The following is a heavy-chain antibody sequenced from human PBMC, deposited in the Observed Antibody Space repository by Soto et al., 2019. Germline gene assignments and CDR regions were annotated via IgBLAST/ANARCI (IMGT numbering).Heavy chain of an antibody. J-gene: IGHJ5*02. CDR2: IYYSGST. CDR3: AGPFVVAATRGGGYNWFDP. CDR1: GGSISSGGYY. Sequence: QVQLQESGPGLVKPSQTLSLTCTVSGGSISSGGYYWSWIRQHPGKGLEWIGYIYYSGSTYYNPSHKSRVTISVDTSKNQFPLKLSSVTAGDPAVYYCAGPFVVAATRGGGYNWFDPWGQGTLVTVSS. D-gene: IGHD2-15*01. V-gene: IGHV4-31*03.